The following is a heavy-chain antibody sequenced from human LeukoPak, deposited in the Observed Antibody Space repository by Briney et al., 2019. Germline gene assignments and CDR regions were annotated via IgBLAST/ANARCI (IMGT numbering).Heavy chain of an antibody. D-gene: IGHD7-27*01. Sequence: ASVKVSCKVSGYTLTELSMHWVRQAPGQGLEWMGWISAYNGNTNYAQKLQGRVTMTTDTSTSTAYMELRSLRSDDTAVYYCARDGWARTGYGFDYWGQGTLVTVSS. CDR3: ARDGWARTGYGFDY. J-gene: IGHJ4*02. CDR1: GYTLTELS. V-gene: IGHV1-18*01. CDR2: ISAYNGNT.